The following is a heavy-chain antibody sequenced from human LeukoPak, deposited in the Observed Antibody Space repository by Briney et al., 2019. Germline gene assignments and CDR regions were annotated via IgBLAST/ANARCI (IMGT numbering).Heavy chain of an antibody. CDR2: ISYNGST. CDR3: AGDSYYGSASSHLDY. CDR1: GDSISNHY. Sequence: PSETLSLTCTVSGDSISNHYWSWIRQSPGMGLEWIGYISYNGSTSYNPSLRSRVTISGDTSKNHFSLKLSSVTAADTALYYCAGDSYYGSASSHLDYWGQGTLVTVSS. V-gene: IGHV4-59*11. D-gene: IGHD3-10*01. J-gene: IGHJ4*02.